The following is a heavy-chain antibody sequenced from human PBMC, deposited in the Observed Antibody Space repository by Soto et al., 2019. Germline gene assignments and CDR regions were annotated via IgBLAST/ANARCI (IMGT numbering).Heavy chain of an antibody. CDR1: GGSTRNYF. D-gene: IGHD3-9*01. CDR3: ARYVNPYDTAVWFDP. J-gene: IGHJ5*02. Sequence: SETMSLTCTVSGGSTRNYFWSWIRQPPGKGLEWIGCIYYSGTTNYNSSLKSRVTISLDTSKNQFSLRLRSVTAADTAVYYCARYVNPYDTAVWFDPWGEGTLVTVSS. V-gene: IGHV4-59*01. CDR2: IYYSGTT.